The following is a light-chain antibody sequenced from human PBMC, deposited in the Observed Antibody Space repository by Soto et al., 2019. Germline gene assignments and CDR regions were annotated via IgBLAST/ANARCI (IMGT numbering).Light chain of an antibody. CDR1: SSDVGGYNY. CDR3: CSYAGSFYI. CDR2: DVS. V-gene: IGLV2-11*01. Sequence: QSVLTQPRSVSGSPGQSVTISCTGTSSDVGGYNYVSWYQQHPGKAPKLMIYDVSKRPSGVPDRFSGSESGNTASLTISGLQAEDEADYYCCSYAGSFYIFGNGTKVTVL. J-gene: IGLJ1*01.